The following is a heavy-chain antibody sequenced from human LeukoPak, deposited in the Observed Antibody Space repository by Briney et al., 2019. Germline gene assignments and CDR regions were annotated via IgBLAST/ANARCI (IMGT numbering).Heavy chain of an antibody. J-gene: IGHJ4*02. Sequence: GGSLRLSCTASGFTFGDYAMSWFRQAPGKGLEWVGFIRSKAYGGTTEYAASVKGRFTISRDDSKSIAYLQMNSLKTEDTAVYYCTRSGYSSSWYLDYRGQGTLVTVSS. CDR1: GFTFGDYA. CDR2: IRSKAYGGTT. V-gene: IGHV3-49*03. D-gene: IGHD6-13*01. CDR3: TRSGYSSSWYLDY.